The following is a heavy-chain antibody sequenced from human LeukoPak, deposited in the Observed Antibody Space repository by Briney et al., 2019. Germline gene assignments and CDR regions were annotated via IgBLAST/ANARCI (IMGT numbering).Heavy chain of an antibody. CDR2: VNLQGST. V-gene: IGHV4-4*02. Sequence: SETLSLTCGVSGGSITNTNYWTWVRQPPGKGLEWIGEVNLQGSTNYNPSLKSRVTISVDTSKNQFSLKLSSVTAADTAVYYCARHGPYAAVAGSPIDYWGQGTLVTVSS. CDR3: ARHGPYAAVAGSPIDY. D-gene: IGHD6-19*01. CDR1: GGSITNTNY. J-gene: IGHJ4*02.